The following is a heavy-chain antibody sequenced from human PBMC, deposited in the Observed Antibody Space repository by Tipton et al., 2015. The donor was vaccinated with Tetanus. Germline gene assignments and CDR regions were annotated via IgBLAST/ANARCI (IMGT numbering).Heavy chain of an antibody. CDR2: VFHSGST. CDR3: ARPIKQWLVPVDS. V-gene: IGHV4-61*01. Sequence: TLSLTCTVSGGSINSVNYYWSWIRQPPGKGLEWIGYVFHSGSTKYNPSLKSRVTISVDTSKNQFSLNLSSVTAADTAVYYCARPIKQWLVPVDSWGQGTLVTVSS. CDR1: GGSINSVNYY. D-gene: IGHD6-19*01. J-gene: IGHJ4*02.